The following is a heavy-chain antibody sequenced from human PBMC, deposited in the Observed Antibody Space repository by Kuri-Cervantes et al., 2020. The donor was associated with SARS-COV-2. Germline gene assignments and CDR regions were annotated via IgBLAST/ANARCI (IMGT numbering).Heavy chain of an antibody. V-gene: IGHV3-53*01. CDR1: GFTVSSNY. D-gene: IGHD1-14*01. CDR2: IYTGGTT. Sequence: GESLKISCAASGFTVSSNYMSWVRQAPGKGLEWVSIIYTGGTTHHADSVKGRFTISRDNSKNTLYLQMNSLRAEDTAVYHCAREGSNDHHDYYDYYMDVWGKGTTVTVSS. J-gene: IGHJ6*03. CDR3: AREGSNDHHDYYDYYMDV.